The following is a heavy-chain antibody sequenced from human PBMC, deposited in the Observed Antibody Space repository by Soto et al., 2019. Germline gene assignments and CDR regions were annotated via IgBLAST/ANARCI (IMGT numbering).Heavy chain of an antibody. CDR3: ARDGGLRVWFGELLYPNPSAN. CDR1: GYTFTSYG. V-gene: IGHV1-18*01. D-gene: IGHD3-10*01. CDR2: ISAYNGNT. Sequence: ASVKVSCKASGYTFTSYGISWVRQAPGQGLEWMGWISAYNGNTNYAQKLQGRVTMTTDTSTSTAYMELRSLRSDDTAVYYCARDGGLRVWFGELLYPNPSANWGQGTLVTVSS. J-gene: IGHJ4*02.